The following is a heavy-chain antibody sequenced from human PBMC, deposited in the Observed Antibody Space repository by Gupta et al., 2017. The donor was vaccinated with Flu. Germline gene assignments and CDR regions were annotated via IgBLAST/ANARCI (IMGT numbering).Heavy chain of an antibody. CDR1: GYSFTSYW. D-gene: IGHD6-13*01. CDR2: IYPGDSAT. Sequence: EVQLVQSGAEVKKPGESRKISCKGSGYSFTSYWIGWVRQMPGKGLEWMGIIYPGDSATRYSPSCQGQVTISADKSISTAYLQWSSLKASDTAMYYCARTGYSSSWGGFGDYYYGMDVWGQGTTVTVSS. V-gene: IGHV5-51*01. J-gene: IGHJ6*02. CDR3: ARTGYSSSWGGFGDYYYGMDV.